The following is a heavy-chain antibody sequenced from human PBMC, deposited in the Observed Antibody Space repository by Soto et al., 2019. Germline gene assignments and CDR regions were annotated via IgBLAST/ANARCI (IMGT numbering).Heavy chain of an antibody. CDR1: GFTFSDYY. V-gene: IGHV3-11*01. Sequence: QVQLVESGGGLVKPGGSLRLSCAASGFTFSDYYMTWICQAPGKGLEWISYISNAGGATSYADSVKGRFTISRDNAKNSLFLQMNNLRAEDTAVYYCARRGSTVTFTYWGQGTLVTVFS. CDR2: ISNAGGAT. CDR3: ARRGSTVTFTY. D-gene: IGHD4-17*01. J-gene: IGHJ4*02.